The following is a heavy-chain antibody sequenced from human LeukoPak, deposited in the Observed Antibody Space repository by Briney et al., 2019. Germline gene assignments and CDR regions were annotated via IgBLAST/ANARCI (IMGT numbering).Heavy chain of an antibody. V-gene: IGHV3-30*01. CDR1: GVTFSSYV. J-gene: IGHJ4*02. D-gene: IGHD3-9*01. CDR3: ARDPGYWLEGENYFDY. CDR2: ISYDGSNK. Sequence: PGGSPRLSSAASGVTFSSYVMHWVPAAPRRGGERWAVISYDGSNKYYADSVKGRFTISRDNSKNTLYLQMNSLRAEDTAVYYCARDPGYWLEGENYFDYWGQGTLVTVSS.